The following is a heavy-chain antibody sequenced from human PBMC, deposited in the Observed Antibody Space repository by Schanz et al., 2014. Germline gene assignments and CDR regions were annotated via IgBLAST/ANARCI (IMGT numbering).Heavy chain of an antibody. J-gene: IGHJ6*02. CDR3: ARDSGPYYDKSMDV. CDR2: ISSSGSYI. V-gene: IGHV3-21*01. D-gene: IGHD3-9*01. CDR1: EFTFSSYS. Sequence: EVQLVESGGGLVKPGGSLRLSCEASEFTFSSYSMNWVRQAPGKGLEWVSSISSSGSYIHYADSVKGRFTISRDNSKNTLYLQMNTLRAEDTAVYYCARDSGPYYDKSMDVWGQGTTVAVSS.